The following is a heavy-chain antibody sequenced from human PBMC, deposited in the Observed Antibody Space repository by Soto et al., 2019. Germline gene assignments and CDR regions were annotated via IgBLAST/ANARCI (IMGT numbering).Heavy chain of an antibody. CDR1: GYTFTSYG. J-gene: IGHJ6*02. Sequence: GASVKVSCKASGYTFTSYGISWVRQAPGQGLEWMGWISAYNGNTNYAQKLQGRVTMTTDTSTSTAYMELRSLRSDDTAVYYCARSVAAYLNYYYGMDVWGQGTTVTV. CDR2: ISAYNGNT. D-gene: IGHD6-6*01. CDR3: ARSVAAYLNYYYGMDV. V-gene: IGHV1-18*01.